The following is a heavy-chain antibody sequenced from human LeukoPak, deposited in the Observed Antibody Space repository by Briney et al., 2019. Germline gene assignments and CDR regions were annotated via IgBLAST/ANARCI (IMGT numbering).Heavy chain of an antibody. Sequence: SVKVSCKASVGTFSSYAISWVRQAPGQGLEWMGRIIPILGIANYAQKFQGRVTITADKSTSTAYMELSSLRSEDTAVYYCARVSRTTARNWFDPWGQGTLVTVSS. D-gene: IGHD4-11*01. CDR2: IIPILGIA. CDR1: VGTFSSYA. V-gene: IGHV1-69*04. J-gene: IGHJ5*02. CDR3: ARVSRTTARNWFDP.